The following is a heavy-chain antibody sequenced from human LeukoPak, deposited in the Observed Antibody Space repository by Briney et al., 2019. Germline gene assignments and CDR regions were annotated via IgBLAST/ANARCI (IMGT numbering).Heavy chain of an antibody. Sequence: GGSLRLSCAASGFTFSSYAMSWVRQAPGKGLEWVSAISGSGGSTYYADSVKGRFTISRDNSKNTLYLQMNSLRAEDTAVYYCAKGAEGDIVVVPAPGDYWGQGTLVTVSS. CDR1: GFTFSSYA. CDR2: ISGSGGST. CDR3: AKGAEGDIVVVPAPGDY. V-gene: IGHV3-23*01. J-gene: IGHJ4*02. D-gene: IGHD2-2*01.